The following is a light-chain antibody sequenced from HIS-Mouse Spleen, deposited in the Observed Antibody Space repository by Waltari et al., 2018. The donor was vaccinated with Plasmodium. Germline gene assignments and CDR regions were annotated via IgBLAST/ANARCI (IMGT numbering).Light chain of an antibody. CDR3: YSTDSSGNHRV. CDR2: EDS. CDR1: ETPKKY. J-gene: IGLJ3*02. V-gene: IGLV3-10*01. Sequence: SYALTQPPSVSVSPGQTARITCSGGETPKKYASWYQQKSGQAPVLVIYEDSKRPSGIPERFSGSSSGTMATLTISGAQVEDEADYYCYSTDSSGNHRVFGGGTKLTVL.